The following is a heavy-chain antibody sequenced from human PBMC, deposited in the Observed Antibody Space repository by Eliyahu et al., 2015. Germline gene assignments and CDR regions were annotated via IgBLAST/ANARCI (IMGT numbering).Heavy chain of an antibody. Sequence: QVQLVESGGGVVQPGXSLXLSXEASGFXFSSYGMHWVRQAPGKGLEWVAVISYDGSNKYYADSVKGRFTISRDNSKNTLYLQMNSLRAEDTAVYYCAKVGAYHWYFDLWGRGTLVTVSS. D-gene: IGHD1-26*01. CDR3: AKVGAYHWYFDL. CDR1: GFXFSSYG. J-gene: IGHJ2*01. V-gene: IGHV3-30*18. CDR2: ISYDGSNK.